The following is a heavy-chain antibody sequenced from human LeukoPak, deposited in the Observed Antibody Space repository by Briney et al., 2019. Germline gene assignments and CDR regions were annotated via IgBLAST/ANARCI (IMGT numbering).Heavy chain of an antibody. J-gene: IGHJ6*02. CDR3: ARGGRFGGSVSHYGMDV. D-gene: IGHD3-16*01. CDR2: IYNSGTT. CDR1: GYSISSGYY. V-gene: IGHV4-38-2*02. Sequence: PSETLSLTCTVSGYSISSGYYWGWIRQPPGKGLEWIGGIYNSGTTYYNPALKSRVTVSVDTSKNQFSLELTSVTVADTAVYLCARGGRFGGSVSHYGMDVWGRGTTVTVSS.